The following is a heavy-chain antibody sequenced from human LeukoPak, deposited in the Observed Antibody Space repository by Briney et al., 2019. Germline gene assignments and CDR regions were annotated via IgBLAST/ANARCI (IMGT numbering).Heavy chain of an antibody. CDR3: VRDQVTMVRGVIFRVRYYYYYMDV. J-gene: IGHJ6*03. CDR2: IKQDGSEK. V-gene: IGHV3-7*01. D-gene: IGHD3-10*01. CDR1: GFTFSSYW. Sequence: PGGSLRLSCAASGFTFSSYWMSWVRQAPGKGLEWVANIKQDGSEKYYVDSVKGRFTISRDNAKNSLYLQMNSLRAEDTAVYYCVRDQVTMVRGVIFRVRYYYYYMDVWGKGTTVTVSS.